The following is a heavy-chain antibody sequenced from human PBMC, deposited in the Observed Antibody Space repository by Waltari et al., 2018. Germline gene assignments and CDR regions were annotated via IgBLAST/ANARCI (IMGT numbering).Heavy chain of an antibody. J-gene: IGHJ4*02. CDR2: INHSGST. D-gene: IGHD6-6*01. CDR3: ARRGRSIAARAFDY. Sequence: QVQLQQWGAGLLKPSATLSLTCAVYGGSFSGYYWRWIRKPPGKGLEWIGEINHSGSTNYNPSLKSRVTISVDTSKNQFSLKLSSVTAADTAVYYCARRGRSIAARAFDYWGQGTLVTVSS. CDR1: GGSFSGYY. V-gene: IGHV4-34*01.